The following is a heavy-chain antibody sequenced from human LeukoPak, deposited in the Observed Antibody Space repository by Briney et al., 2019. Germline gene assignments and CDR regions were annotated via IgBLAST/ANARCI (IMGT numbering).Heavy chain of an antibody. CDR3: ARGGIAASTGSDAFDI. CDR2: ISSSGSTI. J-gene: IGHJ3*02. V-gene: IGHV3-11*04. Sequence: GGSLRLYCAASGFTFSDYYMSWIRQAPGKGLEWVSYISSSGSTIYYADSVKGRFTISRDNAKNSLYLQMNSLRAEDTAVYYCARGGIAASTGSDAFDIWGQGTMVTVSS. D-gene: IGHD6-13*01. CDR1: GFTFSDYY.